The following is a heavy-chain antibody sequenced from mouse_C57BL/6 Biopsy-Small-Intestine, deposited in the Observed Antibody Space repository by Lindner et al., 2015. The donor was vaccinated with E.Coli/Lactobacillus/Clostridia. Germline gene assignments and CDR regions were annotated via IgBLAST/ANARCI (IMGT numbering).Heavy chain of an antibody. J-gene: IGHJ4*01. CDR1: GYTFTDYY. D-gene: IGHD2-4*01. Sequence: VQLQESGPELVKPGASVKISCKASGYTFTDYYMNWVKQSHGKSLEWIGDVNPNNGGTSYNQKFKGKATLTVDKSSSTAYMEVRSLTSEDSAVYYCARSNDYGGPYAMDCWGQGTSVTVST. V-gene: IGHV1-26*01. CDR3: ARSNDYGGPYAMDC. CDR2: VNPNNGGT.